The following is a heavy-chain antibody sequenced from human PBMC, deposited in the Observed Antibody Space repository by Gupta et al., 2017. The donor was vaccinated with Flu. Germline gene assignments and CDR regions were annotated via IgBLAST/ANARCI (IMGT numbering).Heavy chain of an antibody. D-gene: IGHD2-21*01. CDR2: ISWNSGSM. V-gene: IGHV3-9*01. J-gene: IGHJ6*02. Sequence: VRQAPGKGLEWVSGISWNSGSMGYADSVKGRFTISRDNGKKSLNLQMNSLRAEDTAFYYCANTGILLEVFYYYDMDVWGQGTTVTVSS. CDR3: ANTGILLEVFYYYDMDV.